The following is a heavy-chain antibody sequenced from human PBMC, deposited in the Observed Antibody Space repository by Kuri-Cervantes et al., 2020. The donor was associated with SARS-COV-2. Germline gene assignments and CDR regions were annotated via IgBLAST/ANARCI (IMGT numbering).Heavy chain of an antibody. CDR3: AKDMESGGSYSTFDY. D-gene: IGHD2-15*01. CDR1: GFTFGDYA. J-gene: IGHJ4*02. CDR2: ISWNSGSI. V-gene: IGHV3-9*01. Sequence: SLKISCTASGFTFGDYAMHWVRQAPGKGLEWVSGISWNSGSIGYADSVKGRFTISRDNAKNSLYLQMNSLRAEDTALYYCAKDMESGGSYSTFDYWGQGTLVTVSS.